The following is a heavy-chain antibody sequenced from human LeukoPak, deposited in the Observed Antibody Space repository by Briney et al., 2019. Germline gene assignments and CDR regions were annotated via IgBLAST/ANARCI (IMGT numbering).Heavy chain of an antibody. J-gene: IGHJ4*02. V-gene: IGHV4-4*07. CDR1: GGCISTYY. D-gene: IGHD4-17*01. CDR2: IYSTGNT. CDR3: ARGGMTTVTD. Sequence: SETLSLTCTVSGGCISTYYWTWIRQPAGKGLEWIGRIYSTGNTNYNPSLKSRVTISVDTSKNQFSLKLSSVTAADTAVYYCARGGMTTVTDWGQGTLVTVSS.